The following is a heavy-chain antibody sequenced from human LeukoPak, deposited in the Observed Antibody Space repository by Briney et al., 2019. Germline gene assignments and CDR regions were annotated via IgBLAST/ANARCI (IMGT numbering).Heavy chain of an antibody. CDR3: AREVGATHSPDY. CDR2: IYYSGST. CDR1: GGSISSSSYY. D-gene: IGHD1-26*01. Sequence: PSETLSLTCTVSGGSISSSSYYWGWIRQPPGKGLEWIGSIYYSGSTYYNPSLKSRVTISVDTSKNQFSLKLSSVTAADTAVYYCAREVGATHSPDYWGQGTLVTVSS. J-gene: IGHJ4*02. V-gene: IGHV4-39*02.